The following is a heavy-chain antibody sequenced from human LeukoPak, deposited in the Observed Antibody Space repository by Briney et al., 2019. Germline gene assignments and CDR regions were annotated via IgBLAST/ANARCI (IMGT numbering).Heavy chain of an antibody. J-gene: IGHJ4*02. CDR1: GYTFTSYY. CDR3: ATFGGHSSSWYVGY. Sequence: ASVKVSCKASGYTFTSYYIHWVRRAPGQGLQWMGIINPSAGTTTYAQRFQGRVTMTRDTSTSTVYMELSSLRSEDTAVYYCATFGGHSSSWYVGYWGQGTLVTVSS. CDR2: INPSAGTT. V-gene: IGHV1-46*01. D-gene: IGHD6-13*01.